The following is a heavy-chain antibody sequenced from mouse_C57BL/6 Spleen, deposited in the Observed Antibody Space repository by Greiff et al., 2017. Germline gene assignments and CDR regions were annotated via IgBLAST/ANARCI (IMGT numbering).Heavy chain of an antibody. CDR2: IYPSDGST. Sequence: VKLMESGPELVKPGASVKLSCKASGYTFTSYDINWVKQRPGQGLEWIGWIYPSDGSTKYNAKFKGKATLTVDTSSSTAYMELHSLTSADSAVYFCSRLDSSGYPLAYWGQGTLVTVSA. J-gene: IGHJ3*01. D-gene: IGHD3-2*02. CDR3: SRLDSSGYPLAY. CDR1: GYTFTSYD. V-gene: IGHV1-85*01.